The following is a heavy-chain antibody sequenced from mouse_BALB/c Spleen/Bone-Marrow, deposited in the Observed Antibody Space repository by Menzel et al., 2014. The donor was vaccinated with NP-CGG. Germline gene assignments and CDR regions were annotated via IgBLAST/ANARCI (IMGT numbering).Heavy chain of an antibody. J-gene: IGHJ3*01. CDR3: VRDSGCYGRPY. D-gene: IGHD1-1*01. CDR1: GFTFSDYY. CDR2: ISDGGTYT. Sequence: EVQGVESGGGLVKPGGSLKLSCAASGFTFSDYYMYWVRQTPEKRLEWVATISDGGTYTSYPDTVKGRFTISRDNAKNNLYLQMSSLESEDTTMYYCVRDSGCYGRPYWGQGTLVTVSA. V-gene: IGHV5-4*02.